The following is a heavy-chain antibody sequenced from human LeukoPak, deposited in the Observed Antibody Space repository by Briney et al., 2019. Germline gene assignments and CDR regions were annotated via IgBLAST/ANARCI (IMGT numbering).Heavy chain of an antibody. J-gene: IGHJ4*02. CDR2: THFKSKWYN. Sequence: SQTLSLTCAISGDSVSSDGAAWNWIRQSPSRGLEWLGRTHFKSKWYNDYAVSVKSRITINPDTSKNQFSLQLNFVTPEDTAVYYCARAHSQYFDYWGQGTLVTVSS. V-gene: IGHV6-1*01. CDR1: GDSVSSDGAA. CDR3: ARAHSQYFDY.